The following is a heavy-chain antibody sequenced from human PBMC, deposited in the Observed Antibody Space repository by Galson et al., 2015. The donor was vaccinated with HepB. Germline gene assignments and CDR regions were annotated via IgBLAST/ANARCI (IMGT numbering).Heavy chain of an antibody. CDR2: IQQDGTEK. J-gene: IGHJ4*02. CDR1: GFTFSSYW. D-gene: IGHD1-26*01. V-gene: IGHV3-7*01. CDR3: ARDGVGATAYDY. Sequence: SLRLSCAASGFTFSSYWMSWVRQAPGKGLAWVANIQQDGTEKYYVDSVKGRFTISRDNAKNSLYLQMNSLRAEDTAVYYCARDGVGATAYDYWGPGTLVTVSS.